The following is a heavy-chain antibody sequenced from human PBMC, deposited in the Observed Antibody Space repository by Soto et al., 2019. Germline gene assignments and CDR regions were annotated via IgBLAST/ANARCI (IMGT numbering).Heavy chain of an antibody. J-gene: IGHJ3*02. CDR1: GFIVSSNY. CDR3: ARGPRGGRIDGFDI. D-gene: IGHD3-3*01. Sequence: PGGSLRLSCAASGFIVSSNYMNWVRQAPGKGLEWVSVIYSGGSTFYADSVKGRFTISRDNSKNTLYLQMNSLRAEDTAVYYCARGPRGGRIDGFDIWGQGTMVTVSS. CDR2: IYSGGST. V-gene: IGHV3-66*01.